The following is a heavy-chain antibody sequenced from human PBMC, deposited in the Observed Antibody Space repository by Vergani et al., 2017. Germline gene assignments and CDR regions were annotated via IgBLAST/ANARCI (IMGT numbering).Heavy chain of an antibody. Sequence: QVQLVQSGAEVKKPGSSVKVSCKASGGTFSSYAISWVRQAPGQGLEWMGGIIPIFGTANYAQKFQGRVTITADESTSTAYMELSSLRSEDTAVYYCAIVTYDSSGYNHGPAEYFQHWGQGTLVTVSS. J-gene: IGHJ1*01. V-gene: IGHV1-69*12. CDR2: IIPIFGTA. CDR1: GGTFSSYA. CDR3: AIVTYDSSGYNHGPAEYFQH. D-gene: IGHD3-22*01.